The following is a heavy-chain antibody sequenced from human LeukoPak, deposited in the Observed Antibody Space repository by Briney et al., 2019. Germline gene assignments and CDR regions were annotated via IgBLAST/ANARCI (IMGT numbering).Heavy chain of an antibody. V-gene: IGHV3-21*01. CDR2: ISVRSNYI. CDR3: VRLRRNSDTSGFYYYYDF. Sequence: GGSLRLSCVASGYTFSSYSINWVREAPGKGLEWVSSISVRSNYIYYADSVRGRFSISRDDARDSLYLQMNSLRAEDTAVYYCVRLRRNSDTSGFYYYYDFWGQGTLVTVSS. CDR1: GYTFSSYS. D-gene: IGHD3-22*01. J-gene: IGHJ4*02.